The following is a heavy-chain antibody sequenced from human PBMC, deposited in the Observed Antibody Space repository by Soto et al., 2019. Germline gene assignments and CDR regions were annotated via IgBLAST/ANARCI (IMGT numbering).Heavy chain of an antibody. Sequence: QVQLQESGPGLVKPSETLSLTCTVSGGSISSYYWSWIRQPPGKGLEWIGYIYYSGSTNYNPSLKSRVTISVDTSKNQFSLKLSSVTAADTAVYYCAREGLTGTIGLYDYDGMDVWGQGTTVTVSS. J-gene: IGHJ6*02. CDR2: IYYSGST. CDR3: AREGLTGTIGLYDYDGMDV. D-gene: IGHD1-7*01. CDR1: GGSISSYY. V-gene: IGHV4-59*01.